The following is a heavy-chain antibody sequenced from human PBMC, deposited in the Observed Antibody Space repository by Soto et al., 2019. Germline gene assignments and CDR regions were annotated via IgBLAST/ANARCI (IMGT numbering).Heavy chain of an antibody. Sequence: HPGGCLRLGSAASGFSVKSYAMGWVRQAPGKGLEWVSAISGSGGSTYYADSVKGRFTISRDNSKNTLYLQMNSLRAEDTAVYYCPVPAAVGRYWGQGTLVTVSS. CDR3: PVPAAVGRY. CDR2: ISGSGGST. J-gene: IGHJ4*02. D-gene: IGHD2-2*01. V-gene: IGHV3-23*01. CDR1: GFSVKSYA.